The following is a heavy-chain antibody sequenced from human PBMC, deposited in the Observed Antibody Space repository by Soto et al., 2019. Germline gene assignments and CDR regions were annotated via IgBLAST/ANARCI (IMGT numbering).Heavy chain of an antibody. V-gene: IGHV1-69*06. D-gene: IGHD3-22*01. CDR2: IIPIYRTA. J-gene: IGHJ3*02. CDR1: GGTFSSYA. CDR3: SREFGHTMIVANDAFDI. Sequence: GASVRVSCKASGGTFSSYAISWLRQAPGQGLECIGGIIPIYRTANSAQKLQGRVTITADKSTSTVYMELSSLRSEDTAVYYCSREFGHTMIVANDAFDIWGQGTMVTVSS.